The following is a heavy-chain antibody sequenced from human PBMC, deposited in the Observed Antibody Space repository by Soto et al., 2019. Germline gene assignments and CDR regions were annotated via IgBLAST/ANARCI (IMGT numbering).Heavy chain of an antibody. J-gene: IGHJ2*01. Sequence: QVQLVQSGAEVKKPGSSVTVSCKASGGTFSSYTISWVRQAPGQGLEWMGGIIPIFGTANYAQKFQGRVTITADESTSTAYMELSSLRSEDTAVYYCARGNHRWIQVWYVDLWGRGTLVTVS. CDR1: GGTFSSYT. CDR2: IIPIFGTA. CDR3: ARGNHRWIQVWYVDL. D-gene: IGHD5-18*01. V-gene: IGHV1-69*12.